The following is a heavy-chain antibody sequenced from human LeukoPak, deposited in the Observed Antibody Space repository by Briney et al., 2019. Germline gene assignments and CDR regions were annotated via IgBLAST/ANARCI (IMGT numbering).Heavy chain of an antibody. CDR3: WGSTSSNFDY. CDR2: LSGSGGTT. Sequence: GGSLRLSCAASGFTFSDYSMSWVRQAPGKGLEWVSALSGSGGTTYYADSVKGRFTISRDNSKNTLYLQMNSLRAEDTAVYYCWGSTSSNFDYWGQGTLVTVSS. D-gene: IGHD2-2*01. V-gene: IGHV3-23*01. J-gene: IGHJ4*02. CDR1: GFTFSDYS.